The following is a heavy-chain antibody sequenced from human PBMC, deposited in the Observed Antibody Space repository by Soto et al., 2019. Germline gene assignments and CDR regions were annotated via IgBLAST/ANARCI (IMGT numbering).Heavy chain of an antibody. V-gene: IGHV1-18*01. CDR3: AREATVLIPAAQPSRFDS. CDR1: GHNFMKYG. CDR2: ISPYSGYT. J-gene: IGHJ4*02. D-gene: IGHD2-2*01. Sequence: QVQLVQSGPEMKMPGASVKVSCKGLGHNFMKYGINWVRQAPGQGLEWVGWISPYSGYTHSAQKFYGRLTLTTDTAAATAYMELSVLRSADTAVYYCAREATVLIPAAQPSRFDSWGQGTLVTVSS.